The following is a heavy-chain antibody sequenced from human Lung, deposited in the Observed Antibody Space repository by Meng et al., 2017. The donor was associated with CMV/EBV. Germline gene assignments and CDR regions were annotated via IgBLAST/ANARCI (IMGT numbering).Heavy chain of an antibody. Sequence: GASTNTTKGWTGVGQPPGKGLEGVGEIDHSGNANSNPSLKSRLTLSLDTSKNHLSLRMTSVTAEDTAIYYCARVREHTSLGNYWFDPWGQGTLVTVSS. CDR2: IDHSGNA. V-gene: IGHV4-4*02. CDR3: ARVREHTSLGNYWFDP. CDR1: GASTNTTKG. D-gene: IGHD3-16*01. J-gene: IGHJ5*02.